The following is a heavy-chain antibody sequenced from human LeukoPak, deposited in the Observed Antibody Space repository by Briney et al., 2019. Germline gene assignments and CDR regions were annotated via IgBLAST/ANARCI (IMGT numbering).Heavy chain of an antibody. J-gene: IGHJ6*02. D-gene: IGHD3-10*01. V-gene: IGHV3-7*01. CDR3: ARSSRGASPYYYYYGMDV. CDR2: IKQDGSEK. CDR1: GFTFSSYW. Sequence: GGSLGLSCAASGFTFSSYWMSWVRQAPGKGLEWVANIKQDGSEKYYVDSVKGRFTISRDNAKNSLYLQMNSLRAEDTAVYYCARSSRGASPYYYYYGMDVWGQGTTVTVSS.